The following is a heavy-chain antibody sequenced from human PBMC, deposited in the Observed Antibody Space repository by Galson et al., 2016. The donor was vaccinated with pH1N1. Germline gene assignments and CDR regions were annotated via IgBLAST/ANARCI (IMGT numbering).Heavy chain of an antibody. D-gene: IGHD2-15*01. CDR2: ISYDGRNE. CDR1: GFTFSSFG. J-gene: IGHJ5*02. CDR3: AKATEFCRGGSCYANWFDP. V-gene: IGHV3-30*18. Sequence: SLRLSCAASGFTFSSFGMHWVRQAPGKGLEWVAVISYDGRNEYYADSVKGRFALSRDNSKNTMYMQMNSLRPEDTAMYYCAKATEFCRGGSCYANWFDPWRQGTLVTVSS.